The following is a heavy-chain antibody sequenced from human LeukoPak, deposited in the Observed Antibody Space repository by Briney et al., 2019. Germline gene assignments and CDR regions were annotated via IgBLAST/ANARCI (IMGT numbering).Heavy chain of an antibody. J-gene: IGHJ5*02. D-gene: IGHD2-15*01. Sequence: PSETLSLTCTVAGGSISIYYWSWIRQPAGKGLEWIGRIYTSGSTNYNPSLKSRVTMSVDTYKNQFSLKLSSVTAAGTAVYYCARDMTSDGWFDPWGQGTLVTVA. CDR1: GGSISIYY. CDR2: IYTSGST. V-gene: IGHV4-4*07. CDR3: ARDMTSDGWFDP.